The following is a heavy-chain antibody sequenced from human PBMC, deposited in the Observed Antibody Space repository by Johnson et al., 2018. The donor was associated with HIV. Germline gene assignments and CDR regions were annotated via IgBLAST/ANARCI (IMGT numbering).Heavy chain of an antibody. J-gene: IGHJ3*02. D-gene: IGHD5-24*01. CDR1: GFTFSSYW. CDR3: AKDRSRLHDAFDM. Sequence: VQLVESGGGLVQPGGSLRLSCAASGFTFSSYWMSWVRQAPGTGLEWVSGISWNSGRIGYADSVKGRFTISRDNAKNSLYLQMNTLGAEDTAVYYCAKDRSRLHDAFDMWGQGTMVTVSS. CDR2: ISWNSGRI. V-gene: IGHV3-9*01.